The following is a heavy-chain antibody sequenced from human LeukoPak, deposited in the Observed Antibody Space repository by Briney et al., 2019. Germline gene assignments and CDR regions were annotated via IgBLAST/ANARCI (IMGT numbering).Heavy chain of an antibody. CDR2: INPNSGGT. Sequence: ASVKVSCKASGYTFTGYYMHWVRQAPGQGLEWMGRINPNSGGTNYAQKFQGRVTMTRDTSISTAYMELSRLRSGDTAVYYCARDYCSGGSCYFDYWGQGTLVTVSS. CDR1: GYTFTGYY. CDR3: ARDYCSGGSCYFDY. J-gene: IGHJ4*02. D-gene: IGHD2-15*01. V-gene: IGHV1-2*06.